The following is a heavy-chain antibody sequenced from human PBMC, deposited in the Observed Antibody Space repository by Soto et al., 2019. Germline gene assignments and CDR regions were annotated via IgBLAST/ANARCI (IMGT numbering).Heavy chain of an antibody. D-gene: IGHD2-21*01. V-gene: IGHV3-23*01. CDR1: GFIFIDYP. CDR3: ERNQSIIILYVLDV. CDR2: LSVSGNTT. Sequence: PGGSXRLACAASGFIFIDYPLTLVRHAPGRGLEWVSSLSVSGNTTYYGDSVKGRFTISRDNSKHTLYIKLSGLRAEDTAVYYCERNQSIIILYVLDVWGQGTTVTVYS. J-gene: IGHJ6*01.